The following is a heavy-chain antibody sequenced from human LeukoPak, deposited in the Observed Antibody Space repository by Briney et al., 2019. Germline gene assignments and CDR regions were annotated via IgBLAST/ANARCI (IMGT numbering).Heavy chain of an antibody. V-gene: IGHV1-69*01. Sequence: GASVKVSCKASGGTFSSYAISWVRQAPGQGLEWMGGIIPIFGTANYAQKFQGRVTITADESTSTAYLELSSLRSEDTAVYYCARVLGRWLQLRYYYYGMDVWGQGTTVTVSS. J-gene: IGHJ6*02. CDR3: ARVLGRWLQLRYYYYGMDV. D-gene: IGHD5-24*01. CDR2: IIPIFGTA. CDR1: GGTFSSYA.